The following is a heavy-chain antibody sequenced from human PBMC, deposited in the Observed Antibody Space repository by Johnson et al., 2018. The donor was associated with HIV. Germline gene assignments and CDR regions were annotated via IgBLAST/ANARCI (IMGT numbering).Heavy chain of an antibody. CDR1: GFTVSSNY. J-gene: IGHJ3*02. Sequence: VQLVESGGGLVQPGGSLRLACAVSGFTVSSNYMSWVRQAPGKGLEWVSVIYSAGSTNYADSVKGRFTISRDNSNNTLYLLMNSLRAEDTAVYYCASGSWELSEDAFHICGQGTIVTVSS. CDR2: IYSAGST. V-gene: IGHV3-66*01. D-gene: IGHD1-26*01. CDR3: ASGSWELSEDAFHI.